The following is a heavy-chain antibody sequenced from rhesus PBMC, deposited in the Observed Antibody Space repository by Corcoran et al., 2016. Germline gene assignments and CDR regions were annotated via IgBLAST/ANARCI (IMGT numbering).Heavy chain of an antibody. Sequence: VTLKESGPPLVKPTQTLPLTCTFSGFSLRTSGMGVGWHRQPRGKAPEGLASIYWYDDKYYRTSLKSRLTISKDTSKNQVVLTMTNMDPVDTATYYCARVRAPYNFWSGYSPFDSWGQGVLFTVSS. CDR2: IYWYDDK. CDR3: ARVRAPYNFWSGYSPFDS. V-gene: IGHV2S1*01. CDR1: GFSLRTSGMG. J-gene: IGHJ4*01. D-gene: IGHD3-3*01.